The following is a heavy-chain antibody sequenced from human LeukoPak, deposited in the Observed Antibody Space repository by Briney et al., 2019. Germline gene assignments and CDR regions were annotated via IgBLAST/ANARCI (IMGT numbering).Heavy chain of an antibody. D-gene: IGHD3-10*01. CDR3: ARATYYYGSGSYYLNPFDY. CDR2: ISSSGSTI. J-gene: IGHJ4*02. Sequence: GGTLRLSCAASGFTFSDYYMSWIRQAPGKGLEWVSYISSSGSTIYYADSVKGRFTISRDNAKNSLYLQINSLRAEDTAVYYCARATYYYGSGSYYLNPFDYWGQGTLVTVSS. CDR1: GFTFSDYY. V-gene: IGHV3-11*04.